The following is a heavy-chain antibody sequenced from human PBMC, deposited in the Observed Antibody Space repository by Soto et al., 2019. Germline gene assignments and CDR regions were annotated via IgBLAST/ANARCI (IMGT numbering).Heavy chain of an antibody. V-gene: IGHV4-61*01. J-gene: IGHJ5*02. CDR3: ARAGIGRFLGTRGNWFDP. D-gene: IGHD3-3*01. CDR1: VGSVSSGSYY. Sequence: PSETLSLTCTVSVGSVSSGSYYWSWIRQPPGKGLEWIGYIYYSGSTNYNPSLKSRVTISVDRSKNQFSLKLSSVTAADTAVYYCARAGIGRFLGTRGNWFDPWGQGTLVTVSS. CDR2: IYYSGST.